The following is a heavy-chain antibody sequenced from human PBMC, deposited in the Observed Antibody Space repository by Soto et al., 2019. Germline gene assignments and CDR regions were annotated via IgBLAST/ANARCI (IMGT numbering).Heavy chain of an antibody. D-gene: IGHD3-3*01. V-gene: IGHV4-34*01. J-gene: IGHJ6*02. Sequence: SETLSLTCAVYGGSFSGYYWSWIRQPPGKGLEWIGEINHSGSTNYNPSLKSRVTISVXXXXXXFXLXLXXVTAAXTAVDYCARFQHLDFWRYYYGMDVWGQGTTVT. CDR1: GGSFSGYY. CDR2: INHSGST. CDR3: ARFQHLDFWRYYYGMDV.